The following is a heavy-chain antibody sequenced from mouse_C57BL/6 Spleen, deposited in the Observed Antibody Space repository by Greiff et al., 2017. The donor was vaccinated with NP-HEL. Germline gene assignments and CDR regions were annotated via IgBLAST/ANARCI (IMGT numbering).Heavy chain of an antibody. Sequence: VQLQQSGAELVKPGASVKMSCKASGYTFTSYWITWVKQRPGQGLEWIGDIYPGSGSTNYNEKFKSKATLTVDTSSSTAYMQLSSLTSEDSAVYYCAREWEVRTVVAHYAMDYWGQGTSVTVSS. CDR2: IYPGSGST. CDR3: AREWEVRTVVAHYAMDY. J-gene: IGHJ4*01. CDR1: GYTFTSYW. D-gene: IGHD1-1*01. V-gene: IGHV1-55*01.